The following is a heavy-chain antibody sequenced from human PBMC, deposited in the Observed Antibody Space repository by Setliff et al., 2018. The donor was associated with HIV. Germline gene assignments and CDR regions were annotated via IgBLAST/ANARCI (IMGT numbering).Heavy chain of an antibody. CDR2: IYDRGGT. Sequence: SETLSLTCTVSGGSISSYYWSWIRQPPEKGLEWIGYIYDRGGTNYNPSLKSRVTISLDTSKNQFSLKLNSVTAADTAVYYCARADCSGGSCYSPGYWGQGTLVT. D-gene: IGHD2-15*01. V-gene: IGHV4-59*01. CDR3: ARADCSGGSCYSPGY. J-gene: IGHJ4*02. CDR1: GGSISSYY.